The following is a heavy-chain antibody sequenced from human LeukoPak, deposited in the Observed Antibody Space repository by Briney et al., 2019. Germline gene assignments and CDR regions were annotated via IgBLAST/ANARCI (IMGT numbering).Heavy chain of an antibody. CDR3: ARVRGSSSPFDY. D-gene: IGHD6-6*01. Sequence: GGSLRLSCAASGFTFSSYGMHWVRQAPGKGLEWVANIKQDGSEEYYVDSVKGRFTISRDNAKNSLYLQMNSLRAEDTAVYYCARVRGSSSPFDYWGQGTLVTVSS. CDR1: GFTFSSYG. J-gene: IGHJ4*02. V-gene: IGHV3-7*01. CDR2: IKQDGSEE.